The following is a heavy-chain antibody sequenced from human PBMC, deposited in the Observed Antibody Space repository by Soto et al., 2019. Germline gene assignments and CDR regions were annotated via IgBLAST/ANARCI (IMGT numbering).Heavy chain of an antibody. J-gene: IGHJ5*02. Sequence: RASVKVSCKASGYTFTSYGISWVRQAPGQGLEWMGWISAYNGNTNYAQKLQGRVTMTTDTSTSTAYMELRSLRSDDTAVYYCARDGGGHYDFWSGYPPLNWFDPWGQGTLVTVSS. V-gene: IGHV1-18*01. D-gene: IGHD3-3*01. CDR2: ISAYNGNT. CDR1: GYTFTSYG. CDR3: ARDGGGHYDFWSGYPPLNWFDP.